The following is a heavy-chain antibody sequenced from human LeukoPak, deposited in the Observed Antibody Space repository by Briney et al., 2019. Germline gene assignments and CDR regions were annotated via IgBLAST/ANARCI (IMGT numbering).Heavy chain of an antibody. D-gene: IGHD6-13*01. CDR2: ISTGSSTT. CDR3: ARIPIRIRVAGLGAAGLDY. J-gene: IGHJ4*02. CDR1: EFAFSTYN. V-gene: IGHV3-48*01. Sequence: GGSLRLSCAASEFAFSTYNMNWVRQTPGKGLEWVSYISTGSSTTYYADSVKGRFTISRDNVENSLYLQMNSLRAEDTAVYYCARIPIRIRVAGLGAAGLDYWGQGTLVTVSS.